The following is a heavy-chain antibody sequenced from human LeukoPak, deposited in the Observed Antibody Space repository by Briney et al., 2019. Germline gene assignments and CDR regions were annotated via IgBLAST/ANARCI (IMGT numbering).Heavy chain of an antibody. V-gene: IGHV1-69*06. J-gene: IGHJ6*03. Sequence: ASVKVSCKASGGTFSSYAISWVRQAPGQGLEWMGGIIPIFGTTNYAQKFQDRVTITADKSTSTAYMKLSSLRSEDTAVYFCARVVGLTGYSSNWYSGYYYYMDVWGNGTTVTVSS. CDR1: GGTFSSYA. CDR3: ARVVGLTGYSSNWYSGYYYYMDV. D-gene: IGHD6-13*01. CDR2: IIPIFGTT.